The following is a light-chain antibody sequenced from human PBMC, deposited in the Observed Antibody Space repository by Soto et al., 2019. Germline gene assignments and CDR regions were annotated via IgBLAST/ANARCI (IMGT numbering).Light chain of an antibody. Sequence: QSVLTQPPSVSGAPGQRVSMSCTGSSSNIGAGYDVHWYQQLPGTAPKLLIYGNSNRPSGVPDRFSGSKSGTSASLAITGLQTEDEADYYCQSYDSSLRIYVFGSGTKVTVL. CDR1: SSNIGAGYD. V-gene: IGLV1-40*01. CDR2: GNS. CDR3: QSYDSSLRIYV. J-gene: IGLJ1*01.